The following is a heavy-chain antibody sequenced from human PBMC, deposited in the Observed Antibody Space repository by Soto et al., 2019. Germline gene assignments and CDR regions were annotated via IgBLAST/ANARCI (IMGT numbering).Heavy chain of an antibody. D-gene: IGHD4-17*01. J-gene: IGHJ4*02. V-gene: IGHV1-8*01. CDR1: GYTFTSYD. Sequence: QVQLVQSGAEVKKPGASVKVSCKASGYTFTSYDINWVRQATGQGLEWMGRMNPNSGDTGLAQKFQGRITMTRNTSITTASMELSSLRSEDTAVYYCARDGSKIDGYGVQLGYWGQGTVVTVSS. CDR3: ARDGSKIDGYGVQLGY. CDR2: MNPNSGDT.